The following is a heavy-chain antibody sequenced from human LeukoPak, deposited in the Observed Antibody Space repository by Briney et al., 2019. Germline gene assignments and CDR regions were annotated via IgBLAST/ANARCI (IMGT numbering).Heavy chain of an antibody. CDR2: MYYSGST. CDR1: GGSISSSSYY. CDR3: ARQYYEDAFDI. Sequence: SETLSLTCTVSGGSISSSSYYWGWIRPPPGKGLEWIGSMYYSGSTYYNPSLKSRVTISVDTSKNQFSLKLSSVTAADTAVYYCARQYYEDAFDIWGQGTMVTVSS. V-gene: IGHV4-39*01. J-gene: IGHJ3*02. D-gene: IGHD3-22*01.